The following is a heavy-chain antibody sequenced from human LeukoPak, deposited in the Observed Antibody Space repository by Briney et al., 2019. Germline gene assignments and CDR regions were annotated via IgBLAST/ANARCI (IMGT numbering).Heavy chain of an antibody. CDR3: AKHDFGVAYDY. Sequence: PGGSLRLSCAASGFTFSSYSMNWVRQAPGKGLEWVSYISSSSSTIYYADSVKGRFTIPRDNSKNTLYLQMNSLRAEDTAVYYCAKHDFGVAYDYWGQGTLVTVSS. V-gene: IGHV3-48*01. CDR1: GFTFSSYS. D-gene: IGHD3-3*01. CDR2: ISSSSSTI. J-gene: IGHJ4*02.